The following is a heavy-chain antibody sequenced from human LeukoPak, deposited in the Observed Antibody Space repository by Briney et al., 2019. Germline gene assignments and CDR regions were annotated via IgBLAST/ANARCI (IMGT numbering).Heavy chain of an antibody. V-gene: IGHV4-34*01. CDR2: INHSGST. D-gene: IGHD4-11*01. J-gene: IGHJ4*02. CDR3: ARSEINDYMRF. Sequence: SETLSLTCTVYGGSFSGYYWSWIRQPPGKGLEWIGEINHSGSTNYNPSLKSRLTMSVDTSKNQFSLTMRAVTAADTALYYCARSEINDYMRFWGQGILVTVSS. CDR1: GGSFSGYY.